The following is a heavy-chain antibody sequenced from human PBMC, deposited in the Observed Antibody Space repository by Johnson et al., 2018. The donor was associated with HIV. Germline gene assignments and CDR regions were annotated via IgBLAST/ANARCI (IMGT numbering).Heavy chain of an antibody. Sequence: VQLVESGGGLVQPGGSLRLSCAASGFTFSSYAMHWVRQAPGKGLEYVSAISSNGGSTYYANSVKGRFTISRDNSKNTLYLQMNSLRTEDTAVYYCAKLIEYHEDGWDAFDLWGQGTMVTVSS. J-gene: IGHJ3*01. CDR1: GFTFSSYA. CDR2: ISSNGGST. V-gene: IGHV3-64*01. CDR3: AKLIEYHEDGWDAFDL. D-gene: IGHD2-2*01.